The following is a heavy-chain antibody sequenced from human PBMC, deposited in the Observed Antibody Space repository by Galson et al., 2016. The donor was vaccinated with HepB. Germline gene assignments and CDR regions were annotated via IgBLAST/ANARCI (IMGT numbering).Heavy chain of an antibody. CDR3: ARVKWFGDSHHGMDV. J-gene: IGHJ6*02. V-gene: IGHV3-21*01. CDR1: GFNFSTYG. Sequence: SLRLSCAASGFNFSTYGMDWVRQAPGKGLEWVSSISSNGIYTFHADSIKGRFTISRGNSKNSLYLQMNSLRVEDTGVYYCARVKWFGDSHHGMDVWGQGTTVTVSS. D-gene: IGHD3-10*01. CDR2: ISSNGIYT.